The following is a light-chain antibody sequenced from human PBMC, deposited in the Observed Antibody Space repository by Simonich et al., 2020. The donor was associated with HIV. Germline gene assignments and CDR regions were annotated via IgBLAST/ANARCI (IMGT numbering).Light chain of an antibody. V-gene: IGKV2-30*01. CDR2: KGS. J-gene: IGKJ1*01. CDR3: MQGTHWPRT. Sequence: DVVMTQSPLSLPVTLGQPASISCRSNQSLVNSDGNTYLNWFQQRPGQSPRRLLYKGSNRASGVPDRLSGSGSGTDFTLKISRVEAEDVGVYYCMQGTHWPRTFGQGTKVEIK. CDR1: QSLVNSDGNTY.